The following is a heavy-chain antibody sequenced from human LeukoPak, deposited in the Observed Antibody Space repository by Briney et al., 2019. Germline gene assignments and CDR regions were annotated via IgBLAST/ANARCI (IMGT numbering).Heavy chain of an antibody. Sequence: GGSLRLSCAASGFSFSSFWMSWVRQAPGKGLEWVANIKQDGSEKNYVDSVKGRFTISRDNAKNSLYLQLNSLRAEDTAVYYCTREGITAAADYWGQGTLVTVSS. V-gene: IGHV3-7*01. J-gene: IGHJ4*02. D-gene: IGHD6-13*01. CDR2: IKQDGSEK. CDR1: GFSFSSFW. CDR3: TREGITAAADY.